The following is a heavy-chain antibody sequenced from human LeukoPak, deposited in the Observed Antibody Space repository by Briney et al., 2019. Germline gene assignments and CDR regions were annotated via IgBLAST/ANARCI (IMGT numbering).Heavy chain of an antibody. D-gene: IGHD3-22*01. V-gene: IGHV5-51*01. Sequence: GESLKISCKGSGYSFTNSYIGWVRQMPGKGLEWMGIINPHDSNTKYSPSFQGHVTISADKSISTAYLQWSSMQASDTAMYYCARQSLFSDSTVYYGLWGQGSLVTVSS. J-gene: IGHJ4*02. CDR3: ARQSLFSDSTVYYGL. CDR2: INPHDSNT. CDR1: GYSFTNSY.